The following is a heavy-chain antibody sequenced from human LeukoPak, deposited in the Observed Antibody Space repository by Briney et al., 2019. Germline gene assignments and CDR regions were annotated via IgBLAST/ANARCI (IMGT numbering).Heavy chain of an antibody. V-gene: IGHV1-2*02. CDR3: ARAQGQSRYGYGAAYYYYMDV. Sequence: ASVKVSCKASGYTFTDYYTHWVRQAPGQGLEWMGWINPNSGGTNYAQKFQGRVTMTRDTSISTAYMELSRLRSDDTAVYYCARAQGQSRYGYGAAYYYYMDVWGKGTTVTVSS. CDR1: GYTFTDYY. CDR2: INPNSGGT. D-gene: IGHD5-18*01. J-gene: IGHJ6*03.